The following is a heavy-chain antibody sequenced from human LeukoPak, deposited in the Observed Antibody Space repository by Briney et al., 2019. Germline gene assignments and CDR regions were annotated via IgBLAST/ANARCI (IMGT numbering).Heavy chain of an antibody. D-gene: IGHD3-9*01. V-gene: IGHV1-2*02. J-gene: IGHJ4*02. CDR1: GYTFTGYY. Sequence: ASVKVSCKASGYTFTGYYMHWVRQAPGQGLEWMGWINPNSGGTNYAQKFQDRVTMTRDTSISTDYMELSRLRFDDTAVYYCARSPDILTGENFDYWGQGTLVTVSS. CDR3: ARSPDILTGENFDY. CDR2: INPNSGGT.